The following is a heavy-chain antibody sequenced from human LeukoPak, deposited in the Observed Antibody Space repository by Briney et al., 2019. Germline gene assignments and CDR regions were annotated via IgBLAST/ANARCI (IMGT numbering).Heavy chain of an antibody. D-gene: IGHD3-10*01. CDR2: ISYDGSNK. Sequence: GWSLRLSCAASGFTFSSYAMHWVRQAPGKGLEWVAVISYDGSNKYYADSVKGRFTISRDNSKNTLYLQMNSLRAEDTAVYYCARVFQSGFDYWGQGTLVTVSS. J-gene: IGHJ4*02. V-gene: IGHV3-30*01. CDR1: GFTFSSYA. CDR3: ARVFQSGFDY.